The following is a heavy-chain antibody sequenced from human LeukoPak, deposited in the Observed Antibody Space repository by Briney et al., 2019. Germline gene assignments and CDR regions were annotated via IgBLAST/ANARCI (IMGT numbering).Heavy chain of an antibody. CDR1: GINFRGYW. CDR2: MKQDGSGK. V-gene: IGHV3-7*01. Sequence: GGSLRLSCAVYGINFRGYWMAWVRQAPGKGLEWVANMKQDGSGKYYVDSVKGRFTISRDNAKNSLYLEMNSLRVEDTAVYYCARDLGHTGYDLYDYWGQGTLVTVSS. CDR3: ARDLGHTGYDLYDY. D-gene: IGHD5-12*01. J-gene: IGHJ4*02.